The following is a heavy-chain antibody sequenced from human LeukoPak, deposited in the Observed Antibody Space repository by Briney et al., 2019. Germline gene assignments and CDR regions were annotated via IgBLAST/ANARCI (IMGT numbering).Heavy chain of an antibody. Sequence: PSETLSLTCSVSGGSISTTSYYWGWIRQPPGKGLEWIGSVYYSGRTYYNPSLKSRLTMSVDTSKNQFSLRLSSVTAADTSVYYCARHSVAGTSWFDPWGQGTLVTVSS. CDR3: ARHSVAGTSWFDP. CDR1: GGSISTTSYY. CDR2: VYYSGRT. J-gene: IGHJ5*02. D-gene: IGHD6-19*01. V-gene: IGHV4-39*01.